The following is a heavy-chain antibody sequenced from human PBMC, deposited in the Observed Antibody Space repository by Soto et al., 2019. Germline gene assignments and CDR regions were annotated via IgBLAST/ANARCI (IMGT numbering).Heavy chain of an antibody. V-gene: IGHV4-39*01. D-gene: IGHD6-13*01. J-gene: IGHJ5*02. CDR2: IYYSGST. CDR1: GGSISSSSYY. Sequence: SETLSLTCTVSGGSISSSSYYWGWIRQPPGKGLEWIGSIYYSGSTYYNPSLKSRVTISVDMSKNQFSLKLNSVTAADTAVYYCARQLIAAAGTRGPWGQGTLVTVSS. CDR3: ARQLIAAAGTRGP.